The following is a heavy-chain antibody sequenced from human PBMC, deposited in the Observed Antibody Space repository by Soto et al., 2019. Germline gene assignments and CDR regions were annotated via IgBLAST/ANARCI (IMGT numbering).Heavy chain of an antibody. D-gene: IGHD2-8*01. CDR2: IYYSGST. CDR3: ARAPGIVLTTDYYYGMDV. Sequence: SETLSLSCTVSGGSISSYYWSWIRQPAGKGLEWIGYIYYSGSTNYNPSLKSRVTISVDTSKNQFSLKLSSVTAADTAVYYCARAPGIVLTTDYYYGMDVWGQGTTVTVSS. J-gene: IGHJ6*02. V-gene: IGHV4-59*01. CDR1: GGSISSYY.